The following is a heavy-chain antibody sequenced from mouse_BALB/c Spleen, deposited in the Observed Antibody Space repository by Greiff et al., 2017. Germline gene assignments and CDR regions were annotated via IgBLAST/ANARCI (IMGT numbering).Heavy chain of an antibody. V-gene: IGHV5-6-5*01. J-gene: IGHJ2*01. D-gene: IGHD2-4*01. Sequence: EVQGVESGGGLVKPGGSLKLSCAASGFTFSSYAMSWVRQTPEKRLEWVASISSGGSTYYPDSVKGRFTISRDNARNILYLQMSSLRSEDTAMYYCARGRVYYDYDERDYWGQGTTLTVSS. CDR1: GFTFSSYA. CDR2: ISSGGST. CDR3: ARGRVYYDYDERDY.